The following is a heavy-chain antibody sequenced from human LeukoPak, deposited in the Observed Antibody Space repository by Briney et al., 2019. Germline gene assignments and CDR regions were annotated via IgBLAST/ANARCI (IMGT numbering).Heavy chain of an antibody. D-gene: IGHD1-14*01. J-gene: IGHJ5*02. CDR3: ARDLRWTGP. V-gene: IGHV4-31*03. CDR1: GGSISSGSYY. Sequence: SETLSLTCTVSGGSISSGSYYWSWIRQHPGKGLEWIGHFYHSGSTYYNPSLKSRLTISVDTSKNEFSLKLSSVTAADTAVYYCARDLRWTGPWGQGTLVTVSS. CDR2: FYHSGST.